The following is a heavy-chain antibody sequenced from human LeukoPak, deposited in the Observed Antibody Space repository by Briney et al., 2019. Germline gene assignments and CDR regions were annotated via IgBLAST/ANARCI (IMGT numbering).Heavy chain of an antibody. D-gene: IGHD5-12*01. CDR2: IIPIFGTA. CDR1: GGTFSSYA. V-gene: IGHV1-69*05. J-gene: IGHJ5*02. CDR3: ARDYSGCPNWFDP. Sequence: SVKVSCKASGGTFSSYAISWVRQAPGQGLEWMGGIIPIFGTANYAQKFQGRVTITTDESTSTAYMELSSLRSEDTAVYYCARDYSGCPNWFDPWGQGTLVTVSS.